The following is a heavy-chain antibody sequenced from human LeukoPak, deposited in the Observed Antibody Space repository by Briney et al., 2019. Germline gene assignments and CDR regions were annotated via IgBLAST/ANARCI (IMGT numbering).Heavy chain of an antibody. CDR1: GGTLSSYA. CDR3: VVEMATISCPFETCGSLY. D-gene: IGHD5-24*01. CDR2: IIPIFGTA. Sequence: SVKVSCKASGGTLSSYAISWVRQAPGQGLEWMGGIIPIFGTANYAQKFQGRVTITADESTSTAYMELSSLRSEDTAVYYCVVEMATISCPFETCGSLYWGQGTLVTVSS. J-gene: IGHJ4*02. V-gene: IGHV1-69*01.